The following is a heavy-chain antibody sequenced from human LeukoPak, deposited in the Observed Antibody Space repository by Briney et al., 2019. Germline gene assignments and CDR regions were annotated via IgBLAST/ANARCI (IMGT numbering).Heavy chain of an antibody. V-gene: IGHV4-30-4*01. CDR3: ARDRGFGESLYYYYGMDV. CDR1: GGSISSGDYY. Sequence: SETLSLTCTVSGGSISSGDYYRSWIRQPPGKGLEWIGYIYYSGSTYYNPSLKSRVTISVDTSKNQFSLKLSSVTAADTAVYYCARDRGFGESLYYYYGMDVWGQGTTVTVSS. D-gene: IGHD3-10*01. J-gene: IGHJ6*02. CDR2: IYYSGST.